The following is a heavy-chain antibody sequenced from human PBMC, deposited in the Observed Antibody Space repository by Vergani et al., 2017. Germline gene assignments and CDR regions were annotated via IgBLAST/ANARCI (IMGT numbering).Heavy chain of an antibody. Sequence: EVQLVESGGGLVQPGGSLRLSCAASGFIFSHYWMSWVRQAPGKGLEWVANINQDGSEKYYVDSVKGRFTISRDNAKNSLYLQMNSLRAEDTALYYCATTAVDTAPPWGQGTLVTVSS. CDR1: GFIFSHYW. D-gene: IGHD5-18*01. CDR3: ATTAVDTAPP. J-gene: IGHJ5*02. V-gene: IGHV3-7*01. CDR2: INQDGSEK.